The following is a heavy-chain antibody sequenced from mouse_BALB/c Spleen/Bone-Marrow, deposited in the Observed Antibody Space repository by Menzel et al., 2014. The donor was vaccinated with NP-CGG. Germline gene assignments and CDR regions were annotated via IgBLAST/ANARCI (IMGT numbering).Heavy chain of an antibody. CDR2: INPTRGYT. CDR1: GYTFTSFT. CDR3: AREATYYAYFDY. D-gene: IGHD1-1*01. Sequence: VQVMESAPELARPGASVKMSCKASGYTFTSFTIQWIKQRPGQGLEWIGYINPTRGYTDYNQKFKDRTTLTADKSSSTTYMQLTSLTSEDSAVYYCAREATYYAYFDYWGQGTALAVSS. V-gene: IGHV1-4*02. J-gene: IGHJ2*01.